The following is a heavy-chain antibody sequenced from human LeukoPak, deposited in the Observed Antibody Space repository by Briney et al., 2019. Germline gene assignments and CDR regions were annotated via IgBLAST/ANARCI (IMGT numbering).Heavy chain of an antibody. Sequence: GGSLRLSCTASGFIFSNDWMHCVRQAPGKGLVWVSRINTDGSVTSYADSVKGRFTISRDNAKNTLYMQMNSLRAEDTAVYYCASEVRQLPTDYWGQGTLVTVSS. CDR1: GFIFSNDW. CDR2: INTDGSVT. J-gene: IGHJ4*02. V-gene: IGHV3-74*01. CDR3: ASEVRQLPTDY. D-gene: IGHD1-1*01.